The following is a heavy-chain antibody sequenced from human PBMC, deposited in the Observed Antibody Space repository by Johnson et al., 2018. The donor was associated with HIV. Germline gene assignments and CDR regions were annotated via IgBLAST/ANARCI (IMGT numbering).Heavy chain of an antibody. J-gene: IGHJ3*02. CDR2: ISHDGSNK. D-gene: IGHD4-11*01. V-gene: IGHV3-30-3*01. CDR3: ARGGLYIQFLAFDAFDI. CDR1: GFTFSYYA. Sequence: QVQLVESGGGVVQPGTSLRLSCAASGFTFSYYAIFWVRQAPGKGLEWVAVISHDGSNKYYADSVKGRFTISRDNSKTTLYLQMNSLRPEDTAVYFCARGGLYIQFLAFDAFDIWGQGTMVTVSS.